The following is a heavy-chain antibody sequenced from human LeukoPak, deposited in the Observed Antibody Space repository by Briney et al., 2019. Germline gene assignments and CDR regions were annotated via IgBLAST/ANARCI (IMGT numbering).Heavy chain of an antibody. CDR3: AREYYYDSSGYPPGDFDY. V-gene: IGHV1-8*03. D-gene: IGHD3-22*01. CDR2: MNPNSGNT. CDR1: GYTFISYD. Sequence: ASVKVSCKASGYTFISYDINWVRQATGQGLEWMGWMNPNSGNTGYAQKFQGRVTITADKSTSTAYMELSSLRSEDTAVYYCAREYYYDSSGYPPGDFDYWGQGTLVTVSS. J-gene: IGHJ4*02.